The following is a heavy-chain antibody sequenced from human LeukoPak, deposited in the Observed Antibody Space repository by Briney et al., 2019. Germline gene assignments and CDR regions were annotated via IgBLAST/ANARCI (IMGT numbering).Heavy chain of an antibody. CDR1: GGTFSSYA. V-gene: IGHV1-69*04. Sequence: SVKVSCKASGGTFSSYAISWVRQAPGQGLEWMGRIIPIFGIADYAQKFQGRVTITADKSTSTAYMELSSLRSEDTAVYYCARDFRGELPDYWGQGTLVTVSS. D-gene: IGHD1-26*01. CDR3: ARDFRGELPDY. J-gene: IGHJ4*02. CDR2: IIPIFGIA.